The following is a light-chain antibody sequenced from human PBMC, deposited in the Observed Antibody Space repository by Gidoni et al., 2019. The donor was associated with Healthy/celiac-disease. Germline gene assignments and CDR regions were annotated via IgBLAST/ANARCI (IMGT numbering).Light chain of an antibody. CDR1: NIGSKS. J-gene: IGLJ2*01. Sequence: SYVLPQPPSVSVAPGQTARITCGGNNIGSKSVHWYQQKPGQDPVLVVYDNSDRPSGIPGRFSGSNSGNTATLTISRVEAGDEADYYCQVWDSSSDHVVFGGGTKLTVL. CDR3: QVWDSSSDHVV. V-gene: IGLV3-21*02. CDR2: DNS.